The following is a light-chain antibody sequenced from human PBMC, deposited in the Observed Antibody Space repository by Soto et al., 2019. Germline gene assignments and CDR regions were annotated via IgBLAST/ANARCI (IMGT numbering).Light chain of an antibody. J-gene: IGKJ1*01. CDR3: QQYNNWPPDRM. V-gene: IGKV3-15*01. CDR1: QSVGSN. CDR2: GAS. Sequence: EIVMTQSPATLSVSPGERATLSCRASQSVGSNLAWYQQKPGQAPRLLIYGASTRATGIPARFSDSGSGTEFALTIRSLQSEDFAFYFCQQYNNWPPDRMFGQGTKVEIK.